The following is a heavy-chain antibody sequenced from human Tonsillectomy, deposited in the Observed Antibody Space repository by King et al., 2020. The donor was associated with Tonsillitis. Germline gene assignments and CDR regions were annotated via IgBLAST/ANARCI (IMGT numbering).Heavy chain of an antibody. Sequence: EVQLVQSGGGLVKPGGSLRLSCAASGFTFSSYSMNWVRQPPGKGLEWVSYISSSNNYIEYADSVKGRFTISRDNAKNSLHLQMNRLRAEDTAVYYCARDHCTCVRCPKFDYWGQGALVTVPS. J-gene: IGHJ4*02. D-gene: IGHD2-8*02. V-gene: IGHV3-21*01. CDR1: GFTFSSYS. CDR3: ARDHCTCVRCPKFDY. CDR2: ISSSNNYI.